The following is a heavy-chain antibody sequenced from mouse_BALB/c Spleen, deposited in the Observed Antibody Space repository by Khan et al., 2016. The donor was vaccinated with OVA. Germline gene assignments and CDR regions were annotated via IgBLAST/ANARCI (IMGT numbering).Heavy chain of an antibody. D-gene: IGHD2-14*01. CDR2: IIPSTNYS. CDR3: AKEGAYYRSDGWFAY. CDR1: GYTFTTYT. V-gene: IGHV1-4*01. J-gene: IGHJ3*01. Sequence: QVQLQQSGAELARPGASVKMSCKASGYTFTTYTIHWVKQRPGKGLEWIGYIIPSTNYSTYNQKFKEKATLTADKSSSLAYMLLSSLTSDDSAVCYCAKEGAYYRSDGWFAYWGQGTLVTVSA.